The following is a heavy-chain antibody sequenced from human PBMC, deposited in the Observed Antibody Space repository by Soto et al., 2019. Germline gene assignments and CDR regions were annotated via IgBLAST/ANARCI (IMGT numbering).Heavy chain of an antibody. CDR1: GFPFSMYA. Sequence: GGSMILSCTASGFPFSMYAMSWVRKAPGKGLEWVSAISGSGVSTYYADSVKGRFTISRDNSKNTLYLQMNSLRAEDTAVYYCAKGVDFWSGFNYYYYGMDVWGQGTTVTVSS. J-gene: IGHJ6*02. D-gene: IGHD3-3*01. V-gene: IGHV3-23*01. CDR2: ISGSGVST. CDR3: AKGVDFWSGFNYYYYGMDV.